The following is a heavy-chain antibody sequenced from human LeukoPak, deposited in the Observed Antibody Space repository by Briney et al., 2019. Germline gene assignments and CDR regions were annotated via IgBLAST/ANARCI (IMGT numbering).Heavy chain of an antibody. J-gene: IGHJ3*02. V-gene: IGHV3-9*01. CDR1: GFTFSSYA. CDR3: AKVASGVVDAFDI. D-gene: IGHD3-3*01. CDR2: ISWNSGSI. Sequence: GGSLRLSCAASGFTFSSYAMHWVRQAPGKGLEWVSGISWNSGSIGYADSVKGRFTISRDNAKNSLYLQMNSLRAEDTALYYCAKVASGVVDAFDIWGQGTMVTVSS.